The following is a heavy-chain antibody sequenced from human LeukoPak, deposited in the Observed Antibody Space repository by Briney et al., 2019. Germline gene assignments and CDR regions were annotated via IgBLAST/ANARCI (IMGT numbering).Heavy chain of an antibody. D-gene: IGHD3-22*01. CDR3: ARADSRAGGAFDI. CDR1: GYTFTSYY. CDR2: INPSGGST. V-gene: IGHV1-46*01. J-gene: IGHJ3*02. Sequence: ASVRVSCKASGYTFTSYYMHWVRQAPGQGLEWMGIINPSGGSTSYAQKFQGRVTMTRDTSTSTVYMELSSLRSEDTAVYYCARADSRAGGAFDIWGQGTMVTVSS.